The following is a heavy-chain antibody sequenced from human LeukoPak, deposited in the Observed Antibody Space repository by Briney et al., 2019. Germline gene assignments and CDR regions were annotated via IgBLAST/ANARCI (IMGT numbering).Heavy chain of an antibody. Sequence: QSGGSLRLSCAASGFTFSSYEMNWVRQAPGKGLEWVSYISSSGSTIYYADSVKGRFTISRDNAKNSLYLQMNSLRAEDTAVYYCARGLYGGYNLYYFDYWGQGTLVTVSS. V-gene: IGHV3-48*03. J-gene: IGHJ4*02. D-gene: IGHD4-17*01. CDR2: ISSSGSTI. CDR3: ARGLYGGYNLYYFDY. CDR1: GFTFSSYE.